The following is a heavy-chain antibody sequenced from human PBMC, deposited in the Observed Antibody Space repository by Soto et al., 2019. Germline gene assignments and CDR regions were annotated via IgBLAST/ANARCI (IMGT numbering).Heavy chain of an antibody. Sequence: SETLSLTCTVSGGSISSGGYYWSWIRQHPGKGLEWIGYIYYSGSTYYNPSLKSRVTISVDTSKNQFSLKLSSVTAADTTVYYCARAPPYYDSSGYYFDYWGQGTLVTAPQ. D-gene: IGHD3-22*01. CDR2: IYYSGST. CDR1: GGSISSGGYY. V-gene: IGHV4-31*03. CDR3: ARAPPYYDSSGYYFDY. J-gene: IGHJ4*02.